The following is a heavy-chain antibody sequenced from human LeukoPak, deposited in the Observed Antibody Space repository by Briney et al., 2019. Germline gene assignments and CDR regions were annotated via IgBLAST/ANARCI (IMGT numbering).Heavy chain of an antibody. CDR2: ISGTTS. CDR1: GFTFSDYA. V-gene: IGHV3-23*01. D-gene: IGHD2-15*01. Sequence: GGSLRLSCAASGFTFSDYAMSWVRQAPGKGLEWVSNISGTTSGYAVSVKGRFTISRDNSKKTLHLQMNSVRVEDTALYYSAKLGSPWCSGGTYDSYWGQGTLVTVSS. J-gene: IGHJ4*02. CDR3: AKLGSPWCSGGTYDSY.